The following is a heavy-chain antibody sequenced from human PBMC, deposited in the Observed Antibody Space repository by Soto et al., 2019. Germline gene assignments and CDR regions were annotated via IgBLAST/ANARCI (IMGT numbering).Heavy chain of an antibody. Sequence: EVQLLESGGGLVQPGGSLRLSCAASGFTFSSCAMSWVRQAPGKGLEWVSAISGSGVSTYYADSVKSRCTISRDNSNNTLYLQMNSLRAEDTAVYYCATFLSPYGGGWYAAFDYWCQGTRVTVSS. CDR3: ATFLSPYGGGWYAAFDY. CDR1: GFTFSSCA. V-gene: IGHV3-23*01. J-gene: IGHJ4*02. D-gene: IGHD6-19*01. CDR2: ISGSGVST.